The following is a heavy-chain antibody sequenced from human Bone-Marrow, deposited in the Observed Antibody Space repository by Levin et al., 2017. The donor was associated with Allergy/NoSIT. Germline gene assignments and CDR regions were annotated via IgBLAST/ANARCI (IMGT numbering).Heavy chain of an antibody. Sequence: LSFSSSGFTFSSFGFHWVRQAPGPFLSFFSFPSSSFPPFFSAYSVKGRFTISRDNSKSTLYLQMNSLRTEDTAVYYCAKDWGVAVAGYYFDDWGQGILVTVSA. CDR3: AKDWGVAVAGYYFDD. CDR1: GFTFSSFG. CDR2: PSSSFPPF. J-gene: IGHJ4*02. D-gene: IGHD6-19*01. V-gene: IGHV3-30*18.